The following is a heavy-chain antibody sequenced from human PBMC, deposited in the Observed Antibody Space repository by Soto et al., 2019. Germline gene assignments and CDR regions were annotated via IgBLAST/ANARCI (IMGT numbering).Heavy chain of an antibody. CDR2: INGDGRST. V-gene: IGHV3-74*01. Sequence: LRLSCAASGFISRSYWMHWVRQVPGKGLVWVSRINGDGRSTSYADSVKGRFTISRDNAKNTLYLQMNSLRADDTAVYYCARAQYLADDAFDIWGQGAMVPVSS. CDR3: ARAQYLADDAFDI. J-gene: IGHJ3*02. D-gene: IGHD2-2*01. CDR1: GFISRSYW.